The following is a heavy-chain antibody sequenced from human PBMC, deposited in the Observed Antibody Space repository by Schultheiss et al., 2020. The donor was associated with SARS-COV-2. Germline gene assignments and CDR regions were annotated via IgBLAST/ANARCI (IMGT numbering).Heavy chain of an antibody. CDR3: ARDLRPDGGSFYGDYDGYYYYGMDV. Sequence: GGSLRLSCAASGFTFSSYAMHWVRQAPGKGLEWVAVISYDGSNKYYADSVKGRFTISRDNSKNTLYLQMNSLRAEDTAVYYCARDLRPDGGSFYGDYDGYYYYGMDVWGQGTTVTVSS. CDR2: ISYDGSNK. D-gene: IGHD4-17*01. CDR1: GFTFSSYA. V-gene: IGHV3-30*01. J-gene: IGHJ6*02.